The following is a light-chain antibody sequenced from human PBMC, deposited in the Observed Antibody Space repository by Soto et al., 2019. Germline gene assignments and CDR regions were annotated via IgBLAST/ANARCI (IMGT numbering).Light chain of an antibody. CDR2: SAS. V-gene: IGKV1-6*01. CDR3: QQYGSSSIT. J-gene: IGKJ5*01. CDR1: QGIRRD. Sequence: AIQMTQSPSSLSASVGDTVTITCRASQGIRRDLSWYQQKPGEAPKLLIYSASDLQGAVPSRFRGSGSGTDFTLTISRLEPEDFAVYYCQQYGSSSITFGHGTRLEMK.